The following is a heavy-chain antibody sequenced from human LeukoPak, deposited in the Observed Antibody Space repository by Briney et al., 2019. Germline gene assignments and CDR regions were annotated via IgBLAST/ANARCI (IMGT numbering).Heavy chain of an antibody. CDR1: GFTFSSYA. Sequence: PGGSLRLSCAASGFTFSSYAMSWVRQAPGKGLEWVSAISGSGGSTYYADSVKGRFTISRDNSKNTLYLQMNSLRAEDTAVYYCAKEGSGAWELLGYFDYWGQGTLVTVSS. CDR2: ISGSGGST. J-gene: IGHJ4*02. CDR3: AKEGSGAWELLGYFDY. V-gene: IGHV3-23*01. D-gene: IGHD1-26*01.